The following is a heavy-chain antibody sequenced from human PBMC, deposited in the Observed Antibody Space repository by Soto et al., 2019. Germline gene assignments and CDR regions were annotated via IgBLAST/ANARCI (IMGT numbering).Heavy chain of an antibody. Sequence: QLHLQESGPGLVKPSGTLSLTCTVSGGSISRIRFSWDWIRQPPGKGLEWIGGIYNTGRTSYNPSLQSRITISIDMSKNQFSLRLTSVTAADTAIYYCARFDAWGQGTLVTVSS. CDR1: GGSISRIRFS. V-gene: IGHV4-39*01. J-gene: IGHJ5*02. CDR2: IYNTGRT. CDR3: ARFDA.